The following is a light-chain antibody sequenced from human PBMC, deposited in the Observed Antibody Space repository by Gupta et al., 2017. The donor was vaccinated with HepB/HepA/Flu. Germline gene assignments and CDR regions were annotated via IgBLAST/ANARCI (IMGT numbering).Light chain of an antibody. Sequence: EIVLTQSPGTLSLSPGESATLSCRASQSVSSSYLAWYQQKPGQAPRLLIYGASSRATGIPDRFSGSGSGTDFTLTISRLEPEDFAVYYCQQYGSSPTWTFGQGTKVEI. CDR2: GAS. J-gene: IGKJ1*01. CDR1: QSVSSSY. V-gene: IGKV3-20*01. CDR3: QQYGSSPTWT.